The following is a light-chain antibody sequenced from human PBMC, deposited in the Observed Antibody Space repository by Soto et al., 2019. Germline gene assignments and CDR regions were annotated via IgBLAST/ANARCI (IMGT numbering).Light chain of an antibody. Sequence: AIQMTQSPSSLSASVGDRVTITCRASQGIRNDLGWYQQKPGKAPKLLIYPASSLQTGVPSRFSGSGSGSGTDFTLTISSLRPEDFATYYCLQDYSFPLTFGQGTKLEIK. V-gene: IGKV1-6*01. CDR1: QGIRND. CDR3: LQDYSFPLT. J-gene: IGKJ2*01. CDR2: PAS.